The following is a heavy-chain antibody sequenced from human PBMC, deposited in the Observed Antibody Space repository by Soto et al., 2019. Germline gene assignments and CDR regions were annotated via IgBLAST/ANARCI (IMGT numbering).Heavy chain of an antibody. Sequence: QVNLQQWGAGLLKPSETLTLTCAVYGGSFSGYYWSWVRQSPGKGLEWIGLVNLGGNTNYSPPLKRRATISIDVSKNQFSLNLTSLTAADAAVYYCARTMTTVTTLGMDVWGQGTTVAVSS. CDR1: GGSFSGYY. V-gene: IGHV4-34*02. D-gene: IGHD4-4*01. J-gene: IGHJ6*02. CDR3: ARTMTTVTTLGMDV. CDR2: VNLGGNT.